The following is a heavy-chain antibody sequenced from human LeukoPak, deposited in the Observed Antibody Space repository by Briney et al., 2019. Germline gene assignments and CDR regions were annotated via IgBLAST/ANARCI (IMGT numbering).Heavy chain of an antibody. D-gene: IGHD5-24*01. Sequence: ASVKVSCKASGYTFTDYYMHWVRQAPGHGLEWMGWINPNSDDTKYARKFQGRVTMTRDTSISTAYMELTRLRSDDTAVYYCTRGPNYSASDWFDPWGERTLVTVSS. CDR1: GYTFTDYY. CDR2: INPNSDDT. V-gene: IGHV1-2*02. J-gene: IGHJ5*02. CDR3: TRGPNYSASDWFDP.